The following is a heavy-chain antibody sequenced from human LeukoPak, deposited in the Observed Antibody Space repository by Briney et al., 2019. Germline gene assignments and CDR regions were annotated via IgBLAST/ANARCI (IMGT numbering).Heavy chain of an antibody. D-gene: IGHD3-22*01. V-gene: IGHV1-69*13. J-gene: IGHJ3*02. CDR2: IIPIFGTA. CDR1: GYTFTSYD. Sequence: GASVKVSCKASGYTFTSYDINWVRQAPGQGLEWMGGIIPIFGTANYAQKFQGRVTITADESTSTAYMELSSLRSEDTAVYYCARGLPTLNYYDSYAFDIWGQGTMVTVSS. CDR3: ARGLPTLNYYDSYAFDI.